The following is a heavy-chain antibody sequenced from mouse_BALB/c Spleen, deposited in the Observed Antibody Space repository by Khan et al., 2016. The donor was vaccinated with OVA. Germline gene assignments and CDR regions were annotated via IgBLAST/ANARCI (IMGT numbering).Heavy chain of an antibody. J-gene: IGHJ2*01. V-gene: IGHV1-7*01. CDR1: GYTFINYW. Sequence: QVQLQQSGAELAKPGASVKMSCKASGYTFINYWILWVKQRPGQGLEWIGYINPSTGYTEYNQNFKDKATLPADQSSSKAYMQLSSLTSEDTAVYYCARRGLRWDFDYWGQGTTLTVSS. CDR2: INPSTGYT. D-gene: IGHD1-1*01. CDR3: ARRGLRWDFDY.